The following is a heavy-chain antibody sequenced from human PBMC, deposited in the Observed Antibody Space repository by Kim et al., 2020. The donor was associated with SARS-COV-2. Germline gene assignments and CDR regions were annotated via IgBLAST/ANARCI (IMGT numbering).Heavy chain of an antibody. CDR3: AREGSWDSLNAFDI. CDR2: IWYDGSNK. J-gene: IGHJ3*02. V-gene: IGHV3-33*01. Sequence: GGSLRLSCAASGFTFSSYGMHWVRQAPGKGLEWVAVIWYDGSNKYYADSVKGRFTISRDNSKNTLYLQMNSLRAEDTAVYYCAREGSWDSLNAFDIWGQGTMVTVSS. CDR1: GFTFSSYG. D-gene: IGHD1-26*01.